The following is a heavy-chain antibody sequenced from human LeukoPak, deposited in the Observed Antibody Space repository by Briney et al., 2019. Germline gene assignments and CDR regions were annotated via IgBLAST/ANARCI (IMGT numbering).Heavy chain of an antibody. CDR3: ATHLVTYYYDSSGYYYARWFDP. Sequence: GASVKVSCKVSGYTLTGLSMHWVRQAPGKGLEWMGGFDPEDGETIYAQKFQGRVTMTEDTSTDTAYMELSSLRSEDTAVYYCATHLVTYYYDSSGYYYARWFDPWGQGTLVTVSS. CDR1: GYTLTGLS. J-gene: IGHJ5*02. CDR2: FDPEDGET. D-gene: IGHD3-22*01. V-gene: IGHV1-24*01.